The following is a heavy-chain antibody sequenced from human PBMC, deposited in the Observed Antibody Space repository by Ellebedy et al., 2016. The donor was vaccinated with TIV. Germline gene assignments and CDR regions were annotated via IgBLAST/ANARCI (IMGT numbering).Heavy chain of an antibody. CDR3: ARDGTVLVPAADMDV. D-gene: IGHD2-2*01. CDR1: GYFISDGYY. Sequence: SETLSLTCTVSGYFISDGYYWGWIRQPPGKGLEWIGSGYHSGSTFYNPSLKSRVSTSVDTTKNQFSLRLASVTAADTAVYYCARDGTVLVPAADMDVWGKGTTVTVSS. V-gene: IGHV4-38-2*02. J-gene: IGHJ6*03. CDR2: GYHSGST.